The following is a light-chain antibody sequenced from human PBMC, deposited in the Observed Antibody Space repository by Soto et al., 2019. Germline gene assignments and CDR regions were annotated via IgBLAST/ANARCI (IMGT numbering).Light chain of an antibody. Sequence: VVTHSPVTLSLSPGEGATLSCRASQTVSTNYLAWYHQKPGQAPRLLIYAASTRATGIPDRFSGSGSGTDFTLTISRLEPEDFAVFYCQHSAVSPITFGQGTRLEI. J-gene: IGKJ5*01. CDR1: QTVSTNY. V-gene: IGKV3-20*01. CDR3: QHSAVSPIT. CDR2: AAS.